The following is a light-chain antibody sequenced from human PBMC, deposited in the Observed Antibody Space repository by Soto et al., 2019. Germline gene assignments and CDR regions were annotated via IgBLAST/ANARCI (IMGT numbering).Light chain of an antibody. CDR3: QQRNVWPPIT. CDR1: QSIHTS. J-gene: IGKJ5*01. V-gene: IGKV3-11*01. Sequence: VLTPSPATLSLSPCDRDTLSCSASQSIHTSLAWYQQKPGQPPRLVVYDSTLRANGVPDRFGGSRSGTEFTLTINNLEPEDFAVYYCQQRNVWPPITFGQGTRLEIK. CDR2: DST.